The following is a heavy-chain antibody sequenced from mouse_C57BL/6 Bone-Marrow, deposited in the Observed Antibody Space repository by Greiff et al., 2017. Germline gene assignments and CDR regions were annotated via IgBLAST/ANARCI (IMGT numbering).Heavy chain of an antibody. Sequence: QVQLQQSGPELVKPGASVKISCKASGYSFTSYYIHWVKQRPGQGLEWIGWIYPGSGNTKYNEKFKGKATLTADTSSSTAYMQLSSLTSEDSAVYYCARGAYGGYFDVWGTGTTVTVSS. V-gene: IGHV1-66*01. D-gene: IGHD1-1*01. J-gene: IGHJ1*03. CDR1: GYSFTSYY. CDR3: ARGAYGGYFDV. CDR2: IYPGSGNT.